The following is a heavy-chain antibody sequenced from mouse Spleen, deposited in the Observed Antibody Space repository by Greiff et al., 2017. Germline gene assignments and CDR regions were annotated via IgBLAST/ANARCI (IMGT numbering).Heavy chain of an antibody. Sequence: EVQLVESGGGLVQPGGSLKLSCAASGFTFSSYGMSWVRQTPDKRLELVATINSNGGSTYYPDSVKGRITISRDNAKNTLYLQMSSLKSEDTAMYYCAREGYGNYAYWGQGTTLTVSS. CDR3: AREGYGNYAY. J-gene: IGHJ2*01. D-gene: IGHD2-1*01. CDR1: GFTFSSYG. CDR2: INSNGGST. V-gene: IGHV5-6-3*01.